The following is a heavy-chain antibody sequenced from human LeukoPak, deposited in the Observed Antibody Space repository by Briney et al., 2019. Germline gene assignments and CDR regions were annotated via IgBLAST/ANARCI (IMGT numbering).Heavy chain of an antibody. V-gene: IGHV3-74*01. Sequence: GGSLRLSCAASGFTFSSYWMHWVRQAPGKGLVWVSRINSDGSSTSYADSVKGRFTISRENAKSTLCLRISRLRAEDTAVYYCARVPASRAIDYWGQGTLVTVSS. D-gene: IGHD2-15*01. J-gene: IGHJ4*02. CDR1: GFTFSSYW. CDR2: INSDGSST. CDR3: ARVPASRAIDY.